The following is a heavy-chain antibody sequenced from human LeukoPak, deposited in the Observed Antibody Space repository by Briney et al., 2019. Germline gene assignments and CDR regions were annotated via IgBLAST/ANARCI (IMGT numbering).Heavy chain of an antibody. CDR2: MNPNSGNT. V-gene: IGHV1-8*02. J-gene: IGHJ4*02. Sequence: ASVKVSCKASGYTFTSYGISWVRQAPGQGLEWMGWMNPNSGNTGYAQKFQGRVTMTRNTSISTAYMELSSLRSEDTAVYYCARGAYYYGSGSYYPFDYWGQGTLVTVSS. CDR1: GYTFTSYG. D-gene: IGHD3-10*01. CDR3: ARGAYYYGSGSYYPFDY.